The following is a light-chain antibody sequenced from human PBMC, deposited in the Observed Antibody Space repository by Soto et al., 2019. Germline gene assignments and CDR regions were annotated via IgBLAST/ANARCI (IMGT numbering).Light chain of an antibody. CDR3: QRHTNWPPSCT. Sequence: EIVLTQSPATLSLSPGERATFSCRASQSVSSYLAWFQQKPGQAPRLLIYDASHRATGIAARYSGSGSRTDFTLTISSLEPEDYAFSYYQRHTNWPPSCTFGQGTRLEIK. V-gene: IGKV3-11*01. J-gene: IGKJ5*01. CDR1: QSVSSY. CDR2: DAS.